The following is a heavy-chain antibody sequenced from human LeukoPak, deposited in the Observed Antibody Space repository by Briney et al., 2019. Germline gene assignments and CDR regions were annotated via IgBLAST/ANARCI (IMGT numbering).Heavy chain of an antibody. J-gene: IGHJ6*03. CDR2: MNPNSGNT. D-gene: IGHD6-13*01. Sequence: GASVKVSCKASGYTFTSYDINWVRQATGQGLEWMGWMNPNSGNTGYAQKFQGRVTMTRNTSISTAYMELSSLRSEDTAVYYCARGREAAAGNYCYYYMDVWGKGTTVTISS. CDR3: ARGREAAAGNYCYYYMDV. CDR1: GYTFTSYD. V-gene: IGHV1-8*01.